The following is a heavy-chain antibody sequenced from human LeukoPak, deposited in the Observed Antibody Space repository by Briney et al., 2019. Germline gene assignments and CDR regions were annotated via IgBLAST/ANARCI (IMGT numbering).Heavy chain of an antibody. J-gene: IGHJ4*02. CDR1: GYTFTSYG. V-gene: IGHV1-18*01. Sequence: ASVKVSCKASGYTFTSYGISWVRQAPGQGLEWMGWISAYNGNTNYAQKLQGRVTMTTDTSTSKAYMELRSLRSDDTAVYYCARDSYYDSSGYYYANYWGQGTLVTVSS. D-gene: IGHD3-22*01. CDR2: ISAYNGNT. CDR3: ARDSYYDSSGYYYANY.